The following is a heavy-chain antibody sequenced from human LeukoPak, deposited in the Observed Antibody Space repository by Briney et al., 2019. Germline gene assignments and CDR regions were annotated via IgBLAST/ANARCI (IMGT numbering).Heavy chain of an antibody. CDR3: ARGRNTGYFDY. J-gene: IGHJ4*02. CDR2: IYSSAGT. D-gene: IGHD3-9*01. V-gene: IGHV3-53*01. CDR1: GFTVSRSY. Sequence: PGGSLRLSCAASGFTVSRSYMIWARQAPGKGLEWVSVIYSSAGTNYADSVKGRFTISRDNSRNMLYLQMNGLRAEDTAVYYCARGRNTGYFDYWGQGTLVTVSS.